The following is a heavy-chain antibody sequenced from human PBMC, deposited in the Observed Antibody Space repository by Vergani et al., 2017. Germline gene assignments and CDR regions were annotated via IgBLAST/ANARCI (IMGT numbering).Heavy chain of an antibody. CDR2: IASSDTTV. CDR1: GFFFSDYY. Sequence: VQLLESGGGLVQPGGSLRLSCAASGFFFSDYYMSWHRQAPGKGLEWISYIASSDTTVYYADSVKGRFTISRDNAKNSLYLEMNSLRAEDTAVYYCARDYLDFSGSGSPYYFDHWGQGTQVTVSS. V-gene: IGHV3-11*04. J-gene: IGHJ4*02. D-gene: IGHD3-10*01. CDR3: ARDYLDFSGSGSPYYFDH.